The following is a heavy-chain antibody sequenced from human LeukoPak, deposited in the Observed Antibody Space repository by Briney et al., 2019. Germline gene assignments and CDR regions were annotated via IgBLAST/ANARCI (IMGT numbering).Heavy chain of an antibody. CDR3: ARVPRGDYVDY. J-gene: IGHJ4*02. CDR1: GGSISSYY. Sequence: MASETLSLTCTVSGGSISSYYRSWIRQPPGKGLEWIGYIYYSGSTNYNPSLKSRVTISVDTSKNQFSLKLSSVTAADTAVYYCARVPRGDYVDYWGQGTLVTVSS. CDR2: IYYSGST. D-gene: IGHD3-10*01. V-gene: IGHV4-59*01.